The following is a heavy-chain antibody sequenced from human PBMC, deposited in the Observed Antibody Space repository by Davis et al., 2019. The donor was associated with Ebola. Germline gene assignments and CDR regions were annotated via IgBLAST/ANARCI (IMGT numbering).Heavy chain of an antibody. CDR1: GYTFTSYA. CDR2: INAGNGNT. V-gene: IGHV1-3*01. D-gene: IGHD5-12*01. J-gene: IGHJ6*02. Sequence: AASVKVSCKAPGYTFTSYAMHWVRQAPGQRLEWMGWINAGNGNTKYSQKFQGRVTITRDTSASTAYMELSSLRSEDTAVYYCARGNGYDYYYGMDVWGQGTTVTVSS. CDR3: ARGNGYDYYYGMDV.